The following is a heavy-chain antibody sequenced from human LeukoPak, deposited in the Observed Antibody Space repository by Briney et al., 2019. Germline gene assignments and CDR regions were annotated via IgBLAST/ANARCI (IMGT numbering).Heavy chain of an antibody. CDR1: GGSFSRYY. V-gene: IGHV4-34*12. Sequence: SETLSLTCAVYGGSFSRYYWSWIRQPPGKGLEWIGEIIHSGSTNYNPSLKSRVTISVDTSKNQFSLKLSSVTAADTAVYYCATVWARDGYDYFLDYWGQRTLVTVSS. CDR2: IIHSGST. CDR3: ATVWARDGYDYFLDY. D-gene: IGHD5-24*01. J-gene: IGHJ4*02.